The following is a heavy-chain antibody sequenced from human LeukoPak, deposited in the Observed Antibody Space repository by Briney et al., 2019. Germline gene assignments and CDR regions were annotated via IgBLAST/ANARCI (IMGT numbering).Heavy chain of an antibody. Sequence: GGSLRLSCAASGFTFSNYWVHWVRQAPGKGLVWVSRINRDGSATNYADSVKGRFTVSRDNAKNTLNLQMNSLRAEDTAVYYCASGGHVDYCGQGTLVTVSS. CDR3: ASGGHVDY. D-gene: IGHD4-23*01. J-gene: IGHJ4*02. CDR1: GFTFSNYW. V-gene: IGHV3-74*01. CDR2: INRDGSAT.